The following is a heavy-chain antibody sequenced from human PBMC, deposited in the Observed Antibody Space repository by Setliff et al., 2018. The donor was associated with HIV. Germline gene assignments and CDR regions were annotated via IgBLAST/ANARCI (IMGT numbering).Heavy chain of an antibody. CDR1: GGSISPYY. CDR2: ISDSGTT. D-gene: IGHD2-15*01. CDR3: ARGGASSKYLYP. Sequence: SETLSLTCTVSGGSISPYYWSWIRQPPGKGLEWIAWISDSGTTNYNPSLKSRVTLSVDTSKNQFSLSLTSVTGADTAAYYCARGGASSKYLYPWGQGTLVTVSS. J-gene: IGHJ5*02. V-gene: IGHV4-59*01.